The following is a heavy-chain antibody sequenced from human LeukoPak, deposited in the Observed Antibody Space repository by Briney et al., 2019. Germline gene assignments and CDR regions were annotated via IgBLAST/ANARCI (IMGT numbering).Heavy chain of an antibody. J-gene: IGHJ5*02. CDR2: INPNSGGT. Sequence: ASVKVSCKASGYTFTGYYMHWVRQAPGQGLEWMGWINPNSGGTNYAQKFQGRVTMTEDTSTDTAYMELSSLRSEDTAVYYCATPYGGSYAVGWFDPWGQGTLVTVSS. CDR3: ATPYGGSYAVGWFDP. CDR1: GYTFTGYY. D-gene: IGHD1-26*01. V-gene: IGHV1-2*02.